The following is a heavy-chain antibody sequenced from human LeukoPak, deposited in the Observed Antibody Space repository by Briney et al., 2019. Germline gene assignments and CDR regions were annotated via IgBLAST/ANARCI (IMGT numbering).Heavy chain of an antibody. CDR2: IYSGGST. Sequence: GGSLRLSCAASGFTVSSNYMSWVRQAPGKGLEWVSVIYSGGSTYYADSVKGRFTISRDNAKNSLYLQMNSLRDEDTAVYYCAGNSSGYYPDAFDIWGQGTMVTVFS. D-gene: IGHD3-22*01. CDR3: AGNSSGYYPDAFDI. J-gene: IGHJ3*02. V-gene: IGHV3-53*01. CDR1: GFTVSSNY.